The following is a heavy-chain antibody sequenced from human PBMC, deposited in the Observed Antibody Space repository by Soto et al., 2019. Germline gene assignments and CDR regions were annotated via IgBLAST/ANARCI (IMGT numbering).Heavy chain of an antibody. CDR2: IDYSGST. J-gene: IGHJ4*02. Sequence: QLQLQESGPGLVKPSETLSLTCIVSGDSISTSFYFWGWIRQPPGKGQEWIGSIDYSGSTYYNASLKSRVTISVDTSNSQFSLRLSSVTAADTAIYYCGRQINVRSYDSSGSRPKYYFVYWGQGTLVTVSS. CDR3: GRQINVRSYDSSGSRPKYYFVY. D-gene: IGHD3-22*01. CDR1: GDSISTSFYF. V-gene: IGHV4-39*01.